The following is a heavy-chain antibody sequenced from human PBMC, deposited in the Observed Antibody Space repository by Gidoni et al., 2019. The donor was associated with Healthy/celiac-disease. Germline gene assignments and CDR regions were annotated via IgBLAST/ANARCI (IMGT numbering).Heavy chain of an antibody. D-gene: IGHD3-22*01. J-gene: IGHJ4*02. V-gene: IGHV4-39*01. CDR1: GSAISSSSSY. Sequence: QLQLQESGPGLVQPSEHLSLTCTVAGSAISSSSSYWGWIRQPPGKGLEWIGSIYYSGSTYYNPSLKSRVTISVDTSKNQFALKLSSVTAADTAVYYCARHIWDSSGLFDYWGQGTLVTVSS. CDR2: IYYSGST. CDR3: ARHIWDSSGLFDY.